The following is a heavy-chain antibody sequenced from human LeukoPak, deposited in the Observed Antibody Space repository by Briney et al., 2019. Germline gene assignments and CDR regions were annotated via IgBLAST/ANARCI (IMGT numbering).Heavy chain of an antibody. CDR2: TYYRSKWYN. CDR1: GDSVSSNSAA. V-gene: IGHV6-1*01. Sequence: SQTLSLTCAISGDSVSSNSAAWNWIRQSPSRGLEWLGGTYYRSKWYNDYAVSVKSRITINPDTSKNQFSLQLNSVTPEDTAVYYCARDPTYYYDSSGYYYGFFDYWGQGTLVTVSS. J-gene: IGHJ4*02. CDR3: ARDPTYYYDSSGYYYGFFDY. D-gene: IGHD3-22*01.